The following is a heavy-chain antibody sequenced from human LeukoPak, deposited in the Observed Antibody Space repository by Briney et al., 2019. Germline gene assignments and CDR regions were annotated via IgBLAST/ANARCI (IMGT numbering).Heavy chain of an antibody. D-gene: IGHD6-13*01. CDR2: IRYDGSNK. Sequence: PGGSLRLSCAASGFTFSSYGMHWVRQAPGKGLEWVAFIRYDGSNKYYADSVKGRFTISRDNSKNTLYLQMNSLRAEDTAVYYCAKDLLRAAAGTSSVYWGQGTLVTVSS. J-gene: IGHJ4*02. CDR3: AKDLLRAAAGTSSVY. V-gene: IGHV3-30*02. CDR1: GFTFSSYG.